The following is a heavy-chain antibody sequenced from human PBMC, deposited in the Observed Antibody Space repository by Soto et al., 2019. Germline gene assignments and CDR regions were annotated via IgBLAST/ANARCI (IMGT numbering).Heavy chain of an antibody. D-gene: IGHD4-17*01. Sequence: PSETLSLTCTASGGSISSSSYYWGWIRQPPGKGLEWIGSIYYSGSTYYNPSLKSRVTISVDTSKNQFSLKLSSVTAADTAVYYCARQDGDYYYYYYGMDVWGQGTTVTVSS. J-gene: IGHJ6*02. CDR3: ARQDGDYYYYYYGMDV. CDR2: IYYSGST. CDR1: GGSISSSSYY. V-gene: IGHV4-39*01.